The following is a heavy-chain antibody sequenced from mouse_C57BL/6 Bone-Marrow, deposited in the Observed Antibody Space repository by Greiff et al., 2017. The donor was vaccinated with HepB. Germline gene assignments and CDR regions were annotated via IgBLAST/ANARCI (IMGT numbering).Heavy chain of an antibody. D-gene: IGHD2-3*01. V-gene: IGHV3-6*01. CDR3: AGGGGWLLLERVDYFDY. J-gene: IGHJ2*01. CDR1: GYSITSGYY. Sequence: EVQLQESGPGLVKPSQSLSLTCSVTGYSITSGYYWNWIRQFPGNKLEWMGYISYDGSNNYNPSLKNRISITRDTSKNQFFLKLNSVTTEDTDTYYCAGGGGWLLLERVDYFDYWGQGTTLTVSS. CDR2: ISYDGSN.